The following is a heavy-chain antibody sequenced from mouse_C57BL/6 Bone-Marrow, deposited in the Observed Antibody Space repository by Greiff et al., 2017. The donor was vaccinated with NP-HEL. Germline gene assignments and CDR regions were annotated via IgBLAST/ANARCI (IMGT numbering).Heavy chain of an antibody. CDR3: ARQYSNPYYFDD. V-gene: IGHV5-12*01. Sequence: EVKLMESGGGGVKPGGSLKLSCAASGFTFSDYYMYWVRQTPEKRLEWVAYIRNGGGSTYYPDTVKGRFTISRDNAKNTLYLQMSRLKSEDTAMYYCARQYSNPYYFDDWGQGTTLTVSS. J-gene: IGHJ2*01. CDR1: GFTFSDYY. CDR2: IRNGGGST. D-gene: IGHD2-5*01.